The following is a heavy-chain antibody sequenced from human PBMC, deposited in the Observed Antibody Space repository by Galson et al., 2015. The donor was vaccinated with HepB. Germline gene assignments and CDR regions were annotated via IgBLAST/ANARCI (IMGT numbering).Heavy chain of an antibody. CDR2: ISGGGGSK. CDR3: AKWYYAWGSGYYPFDY. J-gene: IGHJ4*02. V-gene: IGHV3-23*01. D-gene: IGHD3-3*01. CDR1: GFTFSSYG. Sequence: SLRLSCAASGFTFSSYGMNWVRQAPGKGLEWVSVISGGGGSKYYADSVKGRFTISRDNSKNTLYLQMNSLRAEDTAVYYCAKWYYAWGSGYYPFDYWGQGTLVTVPS.